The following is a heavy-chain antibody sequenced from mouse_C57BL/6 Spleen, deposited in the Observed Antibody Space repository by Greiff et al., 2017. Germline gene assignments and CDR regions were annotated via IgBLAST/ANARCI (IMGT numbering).Heavy chain of an antibody. CDR1: GYTFTSYW. CDR2: IYPGSGST. D-gene: IGHD1-1*01. Sequence: QVQLQQPGAELVKPGASVKMSCKASGYTFTSYWITWVKQRPGQGLEWIGDIYPGSGSTNYNEKFKSKATLTVDTSSSTAYMQLSSLTSEDSAVYYCAKEGANYYGSSLLYYWGQGTTRTGSS. J-gene: IGHJ2*01. V-gene: IGHV1-55*01. CDR3: AKEGANYYGSSLLYY.